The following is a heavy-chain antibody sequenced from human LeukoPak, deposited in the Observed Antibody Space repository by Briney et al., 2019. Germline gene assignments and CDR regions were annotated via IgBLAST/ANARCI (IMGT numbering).Heavy chain of an antibody. J-gene: IGHJ4*02. CDR3: AKDPPVDY. Sequence: GGSLRLSCAASGFTFSSYAMSWVRQAPGKGLEWVSGISASGISTYYADSVKGRFTISRDNSQNTLYLQMNSLRAEDTAVYSCAKDPPVDYWGQGTLVTVSS. V-gene: IGHV3-23*01. CDR2: ISASGIST. CDR1: GFTFSSYA.